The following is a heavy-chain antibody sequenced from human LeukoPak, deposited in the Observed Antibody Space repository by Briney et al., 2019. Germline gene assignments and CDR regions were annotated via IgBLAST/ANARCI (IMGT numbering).Heavy chain of an antibody. CDR1: GGSISNYY. J-gene: IGHJ5*02. V-gene: IGHV4-59*01. CDR2: IYYSGST. D-gene: IGHD3-16*01. Sequence: SETLSLTCTVSGGSISNYYWNWIRQPPGKGLEWIGYIYYSGSTNYNPSLKSRVTISVDTSKNQFSLKLSSVTAADTAVYYCARHYGPWGQGTLVTVSS. CDR3: ARHYGP.